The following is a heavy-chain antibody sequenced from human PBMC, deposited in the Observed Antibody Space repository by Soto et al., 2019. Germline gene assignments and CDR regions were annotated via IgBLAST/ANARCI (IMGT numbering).Heavy chain of an antibody. CDR1: GFTFSSYA. CDR3: AKKTFLEWHYGMDV. CDR2: ISGSGGST. J-gene: IGHJ6*02. Sequence: VQLLESGGGLVQPGGSLRLSCAASGFTFSSYAMSWVRQAPGQGLEWVSAISGSGGSTYYADSVKGCFTISRDNSKNTLYLQMNSLRAEDTAVYYCAKKTFLEWHYGMDVWVRGTTVTVSS. V-gene: IGHV3-23*01. D-gene: IGHD3-3*01.